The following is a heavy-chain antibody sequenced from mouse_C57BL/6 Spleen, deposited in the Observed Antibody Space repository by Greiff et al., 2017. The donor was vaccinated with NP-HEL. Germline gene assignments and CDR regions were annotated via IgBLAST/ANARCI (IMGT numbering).Heavy chain of an antibody. CDR2: INPNNGGT. J-gene: IGHJ2*01. CDR3: ARMGTTVVAPFDY. Sequence: VQLQQSGPELVKPGASVKISCKASGYTFTDYYMNWVKQSHGKSLEWIGDINPNNGGTSYNQKFKGKATLTVDKSSSTAYMELRSLTSEDSAVYYCARMGTTVVAPFDYWGQGTTLTVSS. V-gene: IGHV1-26*01. CDR1: GYTFTDYY. D-gene: IGHD1-1*01.